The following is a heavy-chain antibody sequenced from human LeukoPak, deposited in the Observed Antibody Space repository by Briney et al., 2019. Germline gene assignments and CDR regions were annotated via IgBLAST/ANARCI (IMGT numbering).Heavy chain of an antibody. CDR3: ARAVGYGNPDHFDY. D-gene: IGHD5-18*01. J-gene: IGHJ4*02. Sequence: ASVKVSCKASGYTFTSYDINWVRQATGQGLEWMGWMNPNSGDTGYAQKFQGRVTMTTDTSTSTAYMELRSLRSDDTAVYYCARAVGYGNPDHFDYWGQGTLVTVSS. CDR2: MNPNSGDT. V-gene: IGHV1-8*02. CDR1: GYTFTSYD.